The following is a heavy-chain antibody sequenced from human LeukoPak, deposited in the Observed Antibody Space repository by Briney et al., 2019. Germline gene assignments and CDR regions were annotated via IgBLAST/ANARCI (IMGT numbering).Heavy chain of an antibody. J-gene: IGHJ4*02. Sequence: SVKVSSTASGYTFTSYYMHWVRQAPGQGLEWMGIINPSGGSTSYAQKFQGRVTMTRDTSTSTVYMELSSLISEDTAVYYCARERTGNSDSSGHYDYWGQGTLVSVSS. V-gene: IGHV1-46*01. D-gene: IGHD3-22*01. CDR1: GYTFTSYY. CDR2: INPSGGST. CDR3: ARERTGNSDSSGHYDY.